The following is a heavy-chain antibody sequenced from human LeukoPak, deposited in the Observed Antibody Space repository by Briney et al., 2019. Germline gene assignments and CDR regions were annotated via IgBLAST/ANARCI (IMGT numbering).Heavy chain of an antibody. CDR1: GFTFSSHS. J-gene: IGHJ4*02. CDR2: ISSSSSTI. V-gene: IGHV3-48*04. CDR3: AKDMQTWPRFPDY. D-gene: IGHD5-12*01. Sequence: GGSLRLSCAASGFTFSSHSMNWVRQAPGKGLEWVSYISSSSSTIYYADSVKGRFTISRDNAKNTLYLQMNGLRVEDTAVYYCAKDMQTWPRFPDYWGQGTLVTVSS.